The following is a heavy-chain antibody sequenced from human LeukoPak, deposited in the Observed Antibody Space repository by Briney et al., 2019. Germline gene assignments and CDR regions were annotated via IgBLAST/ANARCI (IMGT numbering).Heavy chain of an antibody. V-gene: IGHV5-51*01. D-gene: IGHD5-12*01. CDR2: IYPGDSDT. Sequence: GESLKISCKGSGYSFTSYWIGWVRPMPGKGLEWMGIIYPGDSDTRYSPSFQGQVTISADKSISTAYLQWSSLKASDTAMYYCARLRDIVATIHQEYYFDYWGQGTLVTVSS. CDR3: ARLRDIVATIHQEYYFDY. J-gene: IGHJ4*02. CDR1: GYSFTSYW.